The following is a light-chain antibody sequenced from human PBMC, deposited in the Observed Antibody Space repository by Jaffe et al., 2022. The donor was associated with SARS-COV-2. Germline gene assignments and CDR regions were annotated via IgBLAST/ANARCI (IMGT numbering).Light chain of an antibody. V-gene: IGKV4-1*01. J-gene: IGKJ2*01. CDR2: WAS. CDR1: QTVLYSSNNQNY. CDR3: QQYYSTPFT. Sequence: DIVMTQSPDSLAVSLGERATINCKSSQTVLYSSNNQNYLVWYQQKPGQPPNLLISWASTRESGVPDRFSGSGSGTDFTLTISNLQAEDVAVYYCQQYYSTPFTFGQGTKLEI.